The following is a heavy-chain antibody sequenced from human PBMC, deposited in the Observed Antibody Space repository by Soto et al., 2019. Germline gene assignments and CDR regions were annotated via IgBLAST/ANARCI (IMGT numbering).Heavy chain of an antibody. CDR3: AGGDIAVAVSSGY. CDR2: ISDSGGST. Sequence: PGGSLRLSCAASGFTFSSSAMSWVRQAPGKGLEWVSAISDSGGSTYYGDSVKGRFTIFRDNSRNSLYLQMNSLRAEDTALYYCAGGDIAVAVSSGYWGQGTLVTVSS. D-gene: IGHD2-15*01. CDR1: GFTFSSSA. J-gene: IGHJ4*02. V-gene: IGHV3-23*01.